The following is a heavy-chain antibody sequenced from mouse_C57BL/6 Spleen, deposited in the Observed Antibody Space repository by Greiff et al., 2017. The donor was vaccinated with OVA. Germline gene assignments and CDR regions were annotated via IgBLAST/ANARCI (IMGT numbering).Heavy chain of an antibody. Sequence: EVQLQESGPGLVKPSQSLSLTCSVTGYSITSGYYWNWIRQFPGNKLEWMGYISYDGSNNYNPSLKNRISITRDTSKNQFFLKLNSVTTEDTATYYCARDRGYDGYYAGYWGQGTTLTVSS. D-gene: IGHD2-3*01. CDR2: ISYDGSN. J-gene: IGHJ2*01. CDR1: GYSITSGYY. V-gene: IGHV3-6*01. CDR3: ARDRGYDGYYAGY.